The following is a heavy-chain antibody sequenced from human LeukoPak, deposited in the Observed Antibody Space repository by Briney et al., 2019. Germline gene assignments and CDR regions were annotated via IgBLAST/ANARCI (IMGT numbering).Heavy chain of an antibody. J-gene: IGHJ4*02. Sequence: ASVKVSCKASGYTFTSYDINWVRQATGQGLEWMGWMNPNSGNTGYAQKFQGRVTMTRNTSISTAYMELSSLRSDDTAVYYCARVGNRIAASFDYWGQGTLVTVSS. D-gene: IGHD6-13*01. CDR3: ARVGNRIAASFDY. V-gene: IGHV1-8*01. CDR1: GYTFTSYD. CDR2: MNPNSGNT.